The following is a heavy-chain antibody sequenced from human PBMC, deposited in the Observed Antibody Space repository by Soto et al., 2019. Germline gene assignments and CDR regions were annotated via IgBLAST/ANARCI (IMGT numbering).Heavy chain of an antibody. CDR3: ARYLSYGSGSFDY. Sequence: GGSLRLSCAASGFTFSSYGMHWVRQAPGKGLEWVAVIWYDGSNKYYADSVKGRFTISRDNSKNTLYLQMNSLRAEDTAVYYCARYLSYGSGSFDYWGQGTLVTAPQ. V-gene: IGHV3-33*01. D-gene: IGHD3-10*01. J-gene: IGHJ4*02. CDR1: GFTFSSYG. CDR2: IWYDGSNK.